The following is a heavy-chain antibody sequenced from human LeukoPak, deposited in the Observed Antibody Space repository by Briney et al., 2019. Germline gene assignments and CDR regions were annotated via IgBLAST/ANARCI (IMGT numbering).Heavy chain of an antibody. V-gene: IGHV3-21*03. CDR2: GDRSSSYI. Sequence: AGSLRLSCAASGFTFSDYTMNWVRHAPPKGLGWVSSGDRSSSYICYAESVKGRFTISRDTPKSSLYLQMNSLRAEDTAVYYCARGICSGYYSYYYYMDVWGKGTAVTVSS. D-gene: IGHD3-3*01. J-gene: IGHJ6*03. CDR1: GFTFSDYT. CDR3: ARGICSGYYSYYYYMDV.